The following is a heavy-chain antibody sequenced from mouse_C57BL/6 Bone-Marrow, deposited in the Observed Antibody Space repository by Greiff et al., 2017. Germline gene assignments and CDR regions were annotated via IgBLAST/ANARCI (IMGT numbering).Heavy chain of an antibody. V-gene: IGHV1-69*01. CDR1: GYTFTSYW. CDR3: ARSLYGPWFAY. CDR2: IDPSDSYT. D-gene: IGHD1-1*01. J-gene: IGHJ3*01. Sequence: QVQLQQPGAELVMPGASVKLSCKASGYTFTSYWMHWVKQRPGQGLEWIGEIDPSDSYTNYNQKFKGKSTLTVDKSSITAYMQLSSLTSEDSAVYYCARSLYGPWFAYWGQGTLVTVSA.